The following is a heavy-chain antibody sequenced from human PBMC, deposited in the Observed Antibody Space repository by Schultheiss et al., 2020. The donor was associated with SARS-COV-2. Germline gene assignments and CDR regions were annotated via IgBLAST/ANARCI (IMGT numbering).Heavy chain of an antibody. CDR3: ARHFGYDSSGYPDY. CDR2: IDWDDDK. J-gene: IGHJ4*02. Sequence: TLSLTCTVSGASISSSNWWSWVRQPPGKGLEWLALIDWDDDKYYSTSLKTRLTISKDTSKNQVVLTMTNMDPVDTATYYCARHFGYDSSGYPDYWGQGTLVTVSS. D-gene: IGHD3-22*01. V-gene: IGHV2-70*18. CDR1: GASISSSNW.